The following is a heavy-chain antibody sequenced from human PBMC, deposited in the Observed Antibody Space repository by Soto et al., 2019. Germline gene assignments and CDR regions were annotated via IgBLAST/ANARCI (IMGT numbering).Heavy chain of an antibody. CDR2: IYHTGRT. D-gene: IGHD3-16*01. CDR3: ARDRILITFGGLTYYYGVDV. J-gene: IGHJ6*02. CDR1: GASISSGGYS. V-gene: IGHV4-30-2*01. Sequence: QLQLQESGSGVVKPAQTLSLTCAVSGASISSGGYSWSWIRQPPGKGREWIGNIYHTGRTNYNPSLKSRVTFSVDRSKNQFSLDLTSVTAADTAVYFCARDRILITFGGLTYYYGVDVWGQGTTVIVSS.